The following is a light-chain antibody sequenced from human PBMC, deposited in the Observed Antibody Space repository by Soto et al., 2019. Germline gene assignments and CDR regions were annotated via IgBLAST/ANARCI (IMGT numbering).Light chain of an antibody. V-gene: IGKV3-20*01. J-gene: IGKJ5*01. CDR1: QSVSRSY. CDR2: GAS. Sequence: EIVLTQSPGTLSLSPGERATLSCRASQSVSRSYLAWYQQKPGQAPRPLIFGASSRATGIPDRFSGSGSGTDFTLTISSLEPEDFPVYYCQQYGSSPLPFGLGTRLHMK. CDR3: QQYGSSPLP.